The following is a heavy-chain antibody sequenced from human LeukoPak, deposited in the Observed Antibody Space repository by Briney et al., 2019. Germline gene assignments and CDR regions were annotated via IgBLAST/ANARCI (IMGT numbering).Heavy chain of an antibody. D-gene: IGHD2-2*01. CDR3: ARDGAPDHCSSTSCHEGGFDY. CDR2: ISSNGGST. J-gene: IGHJ4*02. Sequence: GGSLRLSCAASGFTFSSYAMHWVRQAPGKGLEYVSAISSNGGSTYYANSVKGRFTISRDNSKNTLYLQMGSLRAEDMAVYYCARDGAPDHCSSTSCHEGGFDYWGQGTLVTVSS. CDR1: GFTFSSYA. V-gene: IGHV3-64*01.